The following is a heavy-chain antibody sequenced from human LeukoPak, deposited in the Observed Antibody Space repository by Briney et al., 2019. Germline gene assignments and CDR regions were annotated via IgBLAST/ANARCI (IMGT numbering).Heavy chain of an antibody. Sequence: GGSLRLSCAASGFTFGGYWMYWVRQAPGKGLVWVSRVNSDGSSTAYADSVKGRFIISRDNAKGTLYLQMNSLTVEDTAVYYCVRDSTRYLADYWGQGTLVTVSS. D-gene: IGHD3-9*01. CDR1: GFTFGGYW. CDR2: VNSDGSST. J-gene: IGHJ4*02. CDR3: VRDSTRYLADY. V-gene: IGHV3-74*01.